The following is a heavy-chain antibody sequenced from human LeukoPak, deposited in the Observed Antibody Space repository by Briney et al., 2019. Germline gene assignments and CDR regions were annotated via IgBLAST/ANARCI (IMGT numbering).Heavy chain of an antibody. CDR1: GGSFSGYY. V-gene: IGHV4-34*01. Sequence: PSETLSLTCAVYGGSFSGYYLSWIRQPPGKGLEWIGEINHSGSTNYNPSLKSRLTISPDTSKNQFSLKLTSVTAADTAVYYCTREVRSAWASFDPWGQGTLVIVSS. CDR3: TREVRSAWASFDP. CDR2: INHSGST. J-gene: IGHJ5*02. D-gene: IGHD1-26*01.